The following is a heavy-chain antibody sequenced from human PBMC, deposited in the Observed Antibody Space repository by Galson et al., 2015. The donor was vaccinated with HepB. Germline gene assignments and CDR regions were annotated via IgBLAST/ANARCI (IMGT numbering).Heavy chain of an antibody. V-gene: IGHV3-74*01. CDR1: GFTFSNYW. D-gene: IGHD6-6*01. CDR2: INRDGSTT. CDR3: ARESSSSAYYYYGMDV. Sequence: SLRLSCAASGFTFSNYWMHWVRQAPGKGLVWVSRINRDGSTTSYADSVKGRFTISRDNSKNTLYLQMNSLRAEDTAVYYCARESSSSAYYYYGMDVWGQGTTVTVSS. J-gene: IGHJ6*02.